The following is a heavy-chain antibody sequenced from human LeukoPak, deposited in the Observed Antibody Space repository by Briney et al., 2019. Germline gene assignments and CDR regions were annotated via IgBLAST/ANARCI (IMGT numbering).Heavy chain of an antibody. CDR1: GFTFSHYG. CDR3: AHSGSYFDY. J-gene: IGHJ4*02. D-gene: IGHD1-26*01. Sequence: GGSLRLSCAASGFTFSHYGMNWVRQAPGKGLEWVANIKEDGSERNYVDSVKGRFTISRDNAKNSVYLQMDSLRAENTPVYYCAHSGSYFDYLGQGTLVTVSS. CDR2: IKEDGSER. V-gene: IGHV3-7*01.